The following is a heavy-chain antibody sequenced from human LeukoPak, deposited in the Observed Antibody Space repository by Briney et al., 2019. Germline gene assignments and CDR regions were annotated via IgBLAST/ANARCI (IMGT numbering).Heavy chain of an antibody. CDR1: GFTFSSYA. D-gene: IGHD6-13*01. J-gene: IGHJ4*02. V-gene: IGHV3-23*01. CDR3: SKGTRTTPGTSFDY. Sequence: GGSLRLSCAASGFTFSSYAMSWVRKAPGKGLEWVSSISGSGGDTYYADSVKGRFTISRDNSKNTLYLQMNSLRAEDTAVHYCSKGTRTTPGTSFDYWGQGSLVSVAS. CDR2: ISGSGGDT.